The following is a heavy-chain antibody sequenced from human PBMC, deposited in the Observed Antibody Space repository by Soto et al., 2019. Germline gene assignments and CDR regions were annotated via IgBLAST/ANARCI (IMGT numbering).Heavy chain of an antibody. D-gene: IGHD6-6*01. V-gene: IGHV5-51*01. CDR3: ARGQAAARPRQSQYGMDV. CDR2: IYPGDSDT. J-gene: IGHJ6*01. CDR1: GYSFTSYW. Sequence: GESLKISCKGSGYSFTSYWIGWVRQMPGKGLEWMGIIYPGDSDTRYSPSFQGQVTISADKSISTAYLQWSSLKASDTAMYYCARGQAAARPRQSQYGMDVWGQGTTVTVSS.